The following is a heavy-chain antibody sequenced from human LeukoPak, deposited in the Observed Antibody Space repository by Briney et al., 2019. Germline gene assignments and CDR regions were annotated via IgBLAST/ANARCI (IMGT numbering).Heavy chain of an antibody. D-gene: IGHD6-13*01. CDR3: ARGGYSSSWIFDY. CDR2: ISSSSSYI. V-gene: IGHV3-21*01. Sequence: GGSLRLSCAAPGFTFSSHWMTWVRLAPGKGLEWVSSISSSSSYIYYADSVRGRFTISRDNAKNSLYLQMNSLRAEDTAVYYCARGGYSSSWIFDYWGQGTLVTVSS. CDR1: GFTFSSHW. J-gene: IGHJ4*02.